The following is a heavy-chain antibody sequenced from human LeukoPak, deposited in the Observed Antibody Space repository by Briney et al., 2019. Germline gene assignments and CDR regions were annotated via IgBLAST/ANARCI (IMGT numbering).Heavy chain of an antibody. Sequence: PSETLSLTCTMSGASISSYWWSWIRQPAGKGLEWIGRMYTDGDTNFNPSLKSRVAVSLDTSKNQFSLKLISVTAADTAVYYCARGAPSLYYYYMDIWGKGTSVTVSS. CDR1: GASISSYW. V-gene: IGHV4-4*07. J-gene: IGHJ6*03. CDR2: MYTDGDT. D-gene: IGHD3-16*01. CDR3: ARGAPSLYYYYMDI.